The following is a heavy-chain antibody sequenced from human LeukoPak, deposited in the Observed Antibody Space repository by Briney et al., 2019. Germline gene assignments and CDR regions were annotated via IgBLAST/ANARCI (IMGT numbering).Heavy chain of an antibody. D-gene: IGHD3-16*02. J-gene: IGHJ4*02. Sequence: ASETLSLTCSVSGGSIRSYFWSWIRQSAGRGLEHIGRIYSTGSTNYSPSLTHRVSMSVDTSKNQFSLTLTSVTAADTAMYFCARAGYTSTWTFDYWGQGILVTVSS. CDR1: GGSIRSYF. V-gene: IGHV4-4*07. CDR2: IYSTGST. CDR3: ARAGYTSTWTFDY.